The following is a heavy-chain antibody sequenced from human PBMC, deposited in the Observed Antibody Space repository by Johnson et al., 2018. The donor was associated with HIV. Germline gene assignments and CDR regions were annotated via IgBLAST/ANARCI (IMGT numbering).Heavy chain of an antibody. D-gene: IGHD1-26*01. V-gene: IGHV3-20*04. CDR2: INWNGGSP. Sequence: VQLVESGGGVVRPGGSLRLSCAASGFTFDDYGMSWVRQAPGKGLEWVSGINWNGGSPDYADSVKGRFTISRDNAKNSLYLKMNSLRAEDTALYYCARGAQWELLIDAFDIWGQGTMVTVSS. J-gene: IGHJ3*02. CDR3: ARGAQWELLIDAFDI. CDR1: GFTFDDYG.